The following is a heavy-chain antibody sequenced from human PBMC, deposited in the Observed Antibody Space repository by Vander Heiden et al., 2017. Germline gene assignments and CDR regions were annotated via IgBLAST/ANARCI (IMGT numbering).Heavy chain of an antibody. V-gene: IGHV5-51*01. D-gene: IGHD3-22*01. CDR1: GYSFTSYW. J-gene: IGHJ6*02. Sequence: EVQLVQSGAEVKKPGESLKLSCKGSGYSFTSYWIGWVRQMPGKGLEWMGIIYPGDSDTRYSPSFQGQVTISADKSISTAYLQWSSLKASDTAMYYCARHVSYDSSGYYSGGGMDVWGQGTTVTVSS. CDR2: IYPGDSDT. CDR3: ARHVSYDSSGYYSGGGMDV.